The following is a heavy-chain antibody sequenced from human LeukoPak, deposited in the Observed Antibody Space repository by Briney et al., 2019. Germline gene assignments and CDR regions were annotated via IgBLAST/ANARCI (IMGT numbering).Heavy chain of an antibody. J-gene: IGHJ6*02. D-gene: IGHD3-16*01. CDR3: AKFGADYDMYV. CDR1: GGSISGYY. V-gene: IGHV4-59*01. Sequence: SETLSLTCTVPGGSISGYYWTWIHQPPGKGLEWLGQIYYNGKADYNPSLESRITISVDTSKNKISLKLNSVTAADTAIYYCAKFGADYDMYVWGQGITVAVSS. CDR2: IYYNGKA.